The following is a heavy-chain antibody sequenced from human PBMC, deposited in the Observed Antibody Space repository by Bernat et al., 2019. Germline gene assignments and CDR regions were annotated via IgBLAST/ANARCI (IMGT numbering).Heavy chain of an antibody. CDR3: ARAKNAVDYYYMNV. CDR1: GFTFSSYG. J-gene: IGHJ6*03. Sequence: QVQLVESGGGVVQPGRSLRLSCAASGFTFSSYGMHWVRQAPGKGLEWVAVISYDGSNKYYEDSVKGRFTISRDNSKNTLYLQMNSLRAEDTAVYYCARAKNAVDYYYMNVWGNGTTVTVSS. D-gene: IGHD1-1*01. V-gene: IGHV3-30*03. CDR2: ISYDGSNK.